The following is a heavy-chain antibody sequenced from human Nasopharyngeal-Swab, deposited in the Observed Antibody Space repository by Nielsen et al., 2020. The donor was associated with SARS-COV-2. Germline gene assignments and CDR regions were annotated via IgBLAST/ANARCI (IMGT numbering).Heavy chain of an antibody. Sequence: GESLKISCAASGFTFSSYAMVWVRQAPGKGLEWVSGFSSNGARTYYADSVKGRFTISRDNSQNMLYLQMNSLRAEDTAVYYCAKFASLCGGDCYDYFDYWGQGTLVTVSS. CDR3: AKFASLCGGDCYDYFDY. D-gene: IGHD2-21*02. V-gene: IGHV3-23*01. J-gene: IGHJ4*02. CDR2: FSSNGART. CDR1: GFTFSSYA.